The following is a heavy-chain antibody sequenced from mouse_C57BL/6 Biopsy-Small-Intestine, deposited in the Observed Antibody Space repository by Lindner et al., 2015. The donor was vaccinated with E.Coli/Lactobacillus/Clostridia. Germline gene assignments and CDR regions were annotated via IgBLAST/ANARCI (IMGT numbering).Heavy chain of an antibody. Sequence: VQLQESGPELVKPGASVKMSCKASGYTFTDYNMHWVKQSLGESLEWIGYINPKNDGSTYNQKFRDKASLTVNKSSNTAYMELRSLTSEDSAVYYCAAYGYDFDFWGQGTTLTVSS. CDR3: AAYGYDFDF. D-gene: IGHD2-2*01. CDR2: INPKNDGS. CDR1: GYTFTDYN. J-gene: IGHJ2*01. V-gene: IGHV1-22*01.